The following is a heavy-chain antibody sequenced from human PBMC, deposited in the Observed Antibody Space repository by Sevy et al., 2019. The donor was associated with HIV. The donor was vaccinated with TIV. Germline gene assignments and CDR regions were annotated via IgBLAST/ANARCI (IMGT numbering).Heavy chain of an antibody. CDR1: GFTFSSYV. V-gene: IGHV3-30*04. CDR2: ISYDGSNK. D-gene: IGHD1-1*01. J-gene: IGHJ4*02. CDR3: ATRWTPGY. Sequence: GSLRLSCAASGFTFSSYVMHWVRQAPGKGLEWVAIISYDGSNKYYADSVKGRFTISRDNSKNTLYLQMNSLRAEDTAVYYCATRWTPGYWGQGTLVTVSS.